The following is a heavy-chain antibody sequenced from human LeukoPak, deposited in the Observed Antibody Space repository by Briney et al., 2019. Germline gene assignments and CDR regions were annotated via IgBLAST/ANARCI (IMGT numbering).Heavy chain of an antibody. CDR2: IYSGGST. CDR3: ARDLRRPGIAVAGHGYFDY. J-gene: IGHJ4*02. CDR1: GFTVSSNY. V-gene: IGHV3-53*01. D-gene: IGHD6-19*01. Sequence: GGSLRLSCAASGFTVSSNYMSWVRQAPGQGLEWVSVIYSGGSTYYADSVKGRFTISRDISKNTVYLQMNSLRAEDTAVYYCARDLRRPGIAVAGHGYFDYWGQGTLVTVSS.